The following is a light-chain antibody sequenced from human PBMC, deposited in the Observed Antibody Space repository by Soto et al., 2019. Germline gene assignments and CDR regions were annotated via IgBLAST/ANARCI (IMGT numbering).Light chain of an antibody. CDR3: QQYNYLWT. CDR1: QSFSRW. J-gene: IGKJ1*01. V-gene: IGKV1-5*03. Sequence: DIQMTQSPSTRSASVGDSVTITCRASQSFSRWLAWYQQKPGKAPKLLIYETSTLQSGVPSRFSGSGSGTEFTLTINSLQPDDSATYYCQQYNYLWTFGQGTKVDIK. CDR2: ETS.